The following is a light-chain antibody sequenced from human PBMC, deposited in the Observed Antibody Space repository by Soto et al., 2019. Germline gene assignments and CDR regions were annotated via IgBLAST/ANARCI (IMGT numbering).Light chain of an antibody. Sequence: EIVMTQSPATLSVSPGERATLSCRASQSVSSDLAWYHQKPGQAPRLLIYGAYTRATGIPARFSGSGSGTEFTLTINSLQSEDFAVYYCQQYNNWPRTFGQGTKVDI. CDR3: QQYNNWPRT. J-gene: IGKJ1*01. CDR2: GAY. V-gene: IGKV3-15*01. CDR1: QSVSSD.